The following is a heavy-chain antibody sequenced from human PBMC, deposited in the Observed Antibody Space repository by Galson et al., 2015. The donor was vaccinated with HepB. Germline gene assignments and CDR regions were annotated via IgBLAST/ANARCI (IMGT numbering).Heavy chain of an antibody. Sequence: SVKVSCKASGGTFSDYVISWVRQAPGQGLEWMGRIIPILGVTNYAQKFQGRVTITADKSTSTTYMELSSLTSEDTAMFYCANSVAPAAMLTTFVYAEYFQHWGQGTQLTVSS. J-gene: IGHJ1*01. V-gene: IGHV1-69*04. CDR2: IIPILGVT. CDR1: GGTFSDYV. D-gene: IGHD2-2*01. CDR3: ANSVAPAAMLTTFVYAEYFQH.